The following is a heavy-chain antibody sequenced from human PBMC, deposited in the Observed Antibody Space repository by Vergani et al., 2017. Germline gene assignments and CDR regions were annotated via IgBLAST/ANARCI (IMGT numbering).Heavy chain of an antibody. Sequence: EVQLLESGGGLVQPGGSLRLSCAASGFTFSSYAMSWVRQAPGKGLEWVSAISGSGGSTYYADSVKGRFTISRDNYKNTLYLQMNSLRAEDTAVYYCAKGVTPRGGKLEHWGQGTLVTVSS. J-gene: IGHJ4*02. V-gene: IGHV3-23*01. D-gene: IGHD2-15*01. CDR1: GFTFSSYA. CDR3: AKGVTPRGGKLEH. CDR2: ISGSGGST.